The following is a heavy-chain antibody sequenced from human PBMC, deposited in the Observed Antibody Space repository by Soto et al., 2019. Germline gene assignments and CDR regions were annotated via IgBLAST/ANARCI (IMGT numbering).Heavy chain of an antibody. CDR3: ARGDRGGTWFFDL. D-gene: IGHD2-15*01. CDR1: GYTFTTYY. V-gene: IGHV1-46*04. J-gene: IGHJ2*01. Sequence: QVQLVQSGAEVKQPGASVKVSCTASGYTFTTYYMHWVRQAPGQGLEWMGIINPNGGSTTYAQTLQGRVTITRDTSTSTGSMEMGRLSSEDTAVYYCARGDRGGTWFFDLWGRGSLVIVSS. CDR2: INPNGGST.